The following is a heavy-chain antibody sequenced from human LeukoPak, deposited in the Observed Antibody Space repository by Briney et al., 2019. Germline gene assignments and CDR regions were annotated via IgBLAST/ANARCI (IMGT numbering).Heavy chain of an antibody. Sequence: SETLSLTCTVSGGSICSYYWSWIRQPAGKGLEWIGRICTSGSTNYNPSLKSRVTMSVDTSKNQFSLKLSSVTAADTAVHYCARHNYGSGSDGEYVELNYYYYYMDVWGKGTTVTVSS. J-gene: IGHJ6*03. V-gene: IGHV4-4*07. CDR2: ICTSGST. D-gene: IGHD3-10*01. CDR1: GGSICSYY. CDR3: ARHNYGSGSDGEYVELNYYYYYMDV.